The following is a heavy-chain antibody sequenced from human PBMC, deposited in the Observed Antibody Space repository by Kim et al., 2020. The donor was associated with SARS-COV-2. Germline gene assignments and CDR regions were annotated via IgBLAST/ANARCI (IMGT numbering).Heavy chain of an antibody. J-gene: IGHJ6*02. D-gene: IGHD2-2*01. CDR1: GFTFSSYG. CDR3: AKDLNIVVVPAVVIGMDV. V-gene: IGHV3-30*18. Sequence: GGSLRLSCAASGFTFSSYGMHWVRQAPGKGLEWVAVISYDGSNKYYADSVKGRSTISRDNSKNTLYLQMNSLRAEDTAVYYCAKDLNIVVVPAVVIGMDVWGQGTTVTVSS. CDR2: ISYDGSNK.